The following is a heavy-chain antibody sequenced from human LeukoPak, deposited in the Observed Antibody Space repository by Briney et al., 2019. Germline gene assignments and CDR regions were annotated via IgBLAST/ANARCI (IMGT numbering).Heavy chain of an antibody. J-gene: IGHJ4*02. V-gene: IGHV3-48*03. D-gene: IGHD3-22*01. CDR3: AREVLSTGFPIGTYYYDSSGYRRHFDY. CDR2: ISSSGSTI. Sequence: PGGSLRLPCAASGFTFSSYEMNWVRQAPGKGLEWVSYISSSGSTIYYADSVKGRFTISRDNAKNSLYLQMNSLRAEDTAVYYCAREVLSTGFPIGTYYYDSSGYRRHFDYWGQGTLVTVSS. CDR1: GFTFSSYE.